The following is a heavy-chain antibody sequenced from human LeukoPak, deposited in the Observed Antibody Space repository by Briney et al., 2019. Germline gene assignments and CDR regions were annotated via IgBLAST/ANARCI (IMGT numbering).Heavy chain of an antibody. J-gene: IGHJ5*02. CDR1: GYTFTSYY. CDR2: INPSGGST. D-gene: IGHD2-2*02. Sequence: ASVKVSCKASGYTFTSYYMHWVRQAPGQGLEWMGIINPSGGSTSYAQKFQGRVTMTEDTSTDTAYMELSSLRSEDTAVYYCATVYIKVVPAAIGVNWFDPWGQGTLVTVSS. CDR3: ATVYIKVVPAAIGVNWFDP. V-gene: IGHV1-46*01.